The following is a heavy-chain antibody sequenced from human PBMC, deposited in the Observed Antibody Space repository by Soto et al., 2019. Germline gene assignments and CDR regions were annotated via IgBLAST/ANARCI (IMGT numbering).Heavy chain of an antibody. Sequence: GGSLRLSCAASGSIFKMYWMHWVRQSPGKGLVWISRIYNDGTYSDYADSVRGRFTISRDNVNDTLYLQMNNLRAEDSGLYYCTRGPRPISTGTGAYWGQGTQVTAPQ. J-gene: IGHJ4*02. CDR3: TRGPRPISTGTGAY. D-gene: IGHD3-10*01. CDR1: GSIFKMYW. CDR2: IYNDGTYS. V-gene: IGHV3-74*01.